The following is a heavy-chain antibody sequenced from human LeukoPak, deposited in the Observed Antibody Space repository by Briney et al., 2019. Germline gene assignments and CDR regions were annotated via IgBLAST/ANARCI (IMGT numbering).Heavy chain of an antibody. CDR2: VSASGDNT. D-gene: IGHD3/OR15-3a*01. CDR1: GFTFSTYA. V-gene: IGHV3-23*01. J-gene: IGHJ4*02. CDR3: ARDLGDWSTSQIDY. Sequence: GGSLRLSCAASGFTFSTYAMSWVRQAPGKGLDWVSGVSASGDNTKYGDSGKGRFTISRDNSKNTVHLQMNSLRAEDTAIYYCARDLGDWSTSQIDYWGQGTLVAVSS.